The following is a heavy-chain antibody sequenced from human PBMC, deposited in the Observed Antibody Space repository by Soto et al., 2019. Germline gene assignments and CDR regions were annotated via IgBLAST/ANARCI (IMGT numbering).Heavy chain of an antibody. CDR3: AKGGRQWLVTSDFNY. J-gene: IGHJ4*02. CDR2: VSHDGRNT. CDR1: GFTFSDYA. D-gene: IGHD6-19*01. V-gene: IGHV3-30*18. Sequence: VQLVESGGGVVQPGRSLRLSCAASGFTFSDYAMHWVRQAPGKGLEWVAVVSHDGRNTHYADSVKGRFTISRDSSKNTVSLEMTSPRAAGTAVYYCAKGGRQWLVTSDFNYWGQGALVTVSS.